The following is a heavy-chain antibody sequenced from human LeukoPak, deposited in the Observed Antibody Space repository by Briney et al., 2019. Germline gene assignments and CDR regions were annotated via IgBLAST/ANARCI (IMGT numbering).Heavy chain of an antibody. V-gene: IGHV1-24*01. CDR2: FDPEDGET. Sequence: ASVKVSCKVSGYTLTELSMHWVRQAPGKGLEWMGGFDPEDGETIYAQEFQGRVTMTDDTSTDTAYMELSSLRSEDTAVYYRATEGPVDTAMGVVYWGQGTLVTVSS. J-gene: IGHJ4*02. CDR1: GYTLTELS. CDR3: ATEGPVDTAMGVVY. D-gene: IGHD5-18*01.